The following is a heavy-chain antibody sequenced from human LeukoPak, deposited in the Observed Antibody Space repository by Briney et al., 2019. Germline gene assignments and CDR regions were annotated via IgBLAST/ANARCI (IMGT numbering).Heavy chain of an antibody. V-gene: IGHV4-39*07. CDR1: GGSISSSSYY. CDR2: IYYSGST. J-gene: IGHJ4*02. CDR3: ASYYDSSGGLDY. Sequence: PSETLSLTCTVSGGSISSSSYYWGWIRQPPGKGLEWIGSIYYSGSTYYNPSLKSRVTISVDTSKNQFSLKLSSVTAADTAVYYCASYYDSSGGLDYWGQGTLVTVSS. D-gene: IGHD3-22*01.